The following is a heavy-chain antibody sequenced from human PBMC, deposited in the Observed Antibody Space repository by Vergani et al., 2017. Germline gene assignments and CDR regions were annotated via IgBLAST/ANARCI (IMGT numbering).Heavy chain of an antibody. Sequence: EVQLVESGGGLVKPGGSLRLSCAASGFSFSSYSMNWVRQAPGKGLEWVSAISGNAISTYYADSVKGRFTISRDNSENTLYLQMNSLRAEDTAVYYCAKDATMIVVSFAFFDYWGRGTLVTVSS. J-gene: IGHJ4*02. D-gene: IGHD3-22*01. V-gene: IGHV3-23*04. CDR3: AKDATMIVVSFAFFDY. CDR2: ISGNAIST. CDR1: GFSFSSYS.